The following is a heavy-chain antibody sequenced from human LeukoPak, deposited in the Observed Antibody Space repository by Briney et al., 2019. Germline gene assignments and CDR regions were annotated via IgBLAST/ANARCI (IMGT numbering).Heavy chain of an antibody. D-gene: IGHD5-18*01. Sequence: PSETLSLTCAVYGGSFRGYYWSWLRQPPGKGGEWVGEINHSHSTHYNPSLKTPLTLSVATSQTPFSLQLTPVTAADTAVYYCARRPRIQLWLNTSFDPWGQGTLVTVSS. V-gene: IGHV4-34*01. J-gene: IGHJ5*02. CDR1: GGSFRGYY. CDR2: INHSHST. CDR3: ARRPRIQLWLNTSFDP.